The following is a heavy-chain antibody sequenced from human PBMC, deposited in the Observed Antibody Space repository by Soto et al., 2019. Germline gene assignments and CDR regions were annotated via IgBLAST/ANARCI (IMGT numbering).Heavy chain of an antibody. V-gene: IGHV1-69*12. CDR2: IIPIFGTA. CDR3: GRHVPAAGYYYGMDV. J-gene: IGHJ6*02. Sequence: QVQLVQSGAEVKKPGSSVKVSCKASGGTFSSYAVSWVRQAPGQGLEWMGGIIPIFGTADYAQKFQGRVTIPADESTSTAYMELSSLRSEDTAVYYCGRHVPAAGYYYGMDVWGQGTTVTVSS. D-gene: IGHD2-2*01. CDR1: GGTFSSYA.